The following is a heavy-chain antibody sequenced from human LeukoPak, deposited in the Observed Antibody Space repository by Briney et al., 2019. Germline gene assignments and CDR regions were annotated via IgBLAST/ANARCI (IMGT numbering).Heavy chain of an antibody. CDR2: IYYSGST. J-gene: IGHJ3*02. CDR1: GGSISTYY. CDR3: ARRGGNSAAFDI. D-gene: IGHD4-23*01. Sequence: SETQSLTCTVSGGSISTYYWSWIRQPPGKGLEWIGYIYYSGSTNYNPSLKSRVTISVDTSKNQFSLKLSSVTAADTAVYYCARRGGNSAAFDIWGQGTMVTVSS. V-gene: IGHV4-59*08.